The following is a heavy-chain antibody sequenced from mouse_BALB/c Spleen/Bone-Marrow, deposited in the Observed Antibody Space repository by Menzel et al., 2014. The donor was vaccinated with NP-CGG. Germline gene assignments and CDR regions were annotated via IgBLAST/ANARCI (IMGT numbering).Heavy chain of an antibody. V-gene: IGHV2-9*02. J-gene: IGHJ2*01. CDR1: GFSLTSYG. CDR3: APGLRLRDYFDY. D-gene: IGHD1-2*01. CDR2: IWAGGIT. Sequence: VKLVESGPGLVAPSQSLSITCTVSGFSLTSYGVHWVRQPPGRGLEWLGVIWAGGITNYNSTLMSRLSISKDNSKSQVFLKMNSLQSDDTAMYYCAPGLRLRDYFDYWGQGTTLTVSS.